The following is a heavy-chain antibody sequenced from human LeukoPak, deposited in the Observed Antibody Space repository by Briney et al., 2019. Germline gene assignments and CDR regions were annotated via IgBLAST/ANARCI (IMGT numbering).Heavy chain of an antibody. V-gene: IGHV3-30*04. J-gene: IGHJ4*02. D-gene: IGHD1-26*01. CDR2: ISYDGSNK. CDR3: ASVGSDDFDY. CDR1: GFTFSSYA. Sequence: GRSLRPSCAASGFTFSSYAMDWVRQAPGKGLEWVAVISYDGSNKYYADSGKGRFTISRDNSKNTLYLQMNRLRAEETAVYYCASVGSDDFDYWGQGTLVTVSS.